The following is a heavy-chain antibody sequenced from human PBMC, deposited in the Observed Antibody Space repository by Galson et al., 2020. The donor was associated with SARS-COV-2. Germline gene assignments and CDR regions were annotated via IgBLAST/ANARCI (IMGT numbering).Heavy chain of an antibody. J-gene: IGHJ4*02. CDR3: ARDTVAAVDY. Sequence: GGSLRLSCAASGFTFSSYWMHWVRQAPGKRLVWVSRINSDGSSTSYADSVKGRFTISRDNAKNTLYLQMNSLRAEDTAVYYCARDTVAAVDYWGQGTLVTVSS. CDR1: GFTFSSYW. V-gene: IGHV3-74*01. CDR2: INSDGSST. D-gene: IGHD2-15*01.